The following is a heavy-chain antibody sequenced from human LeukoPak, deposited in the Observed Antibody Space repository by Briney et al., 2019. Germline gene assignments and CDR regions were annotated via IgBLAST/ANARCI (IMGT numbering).Heavy chain of an antibody. D-gene: IGHD3-16*01. V-gene: IGHV3-30*18. Sequence: PGGSLRLSCAASGFTFRNYGMHWVRQAPGKGLEWVAVIPRDGLTKYYADSVKGRFTLHRDNSRNTLYLEMNSLRDEDTAVYYCAKEGTWGNWYFDLWGRGTLVIVTS. CDR3: AKEGTWGNWYFDL. J-gene: IGHJ2*01. CDR2: IPRDGLTK. CDR1: GFTFRNYG.